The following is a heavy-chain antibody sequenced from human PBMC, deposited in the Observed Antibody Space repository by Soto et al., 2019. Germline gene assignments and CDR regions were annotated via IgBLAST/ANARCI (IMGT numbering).Heavy chain of an antibody. Sequence: LXLSCEAFACTFSRYSMNWVRQAPGKGLEWVSSISSSSSYIYYADSVKGRFTISRDNAKNSLYLQMNSLRAEDTAVYYCAREPAAGIAAADKEYFQHWGQGTLVTVS. CDR3: AREPAAGIAAADKEYFQH. CDR1: ACTFSRYS. D-gene: IGHD6-13*01. J-gene: IGHJ1*01. CDR2: ISSSSSYI. V-gene: IGHV3-21*01.